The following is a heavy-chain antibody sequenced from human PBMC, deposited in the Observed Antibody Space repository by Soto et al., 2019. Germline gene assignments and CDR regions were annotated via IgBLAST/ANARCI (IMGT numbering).Heavy chain of an antibody. J-gene: IGHJ4*02. Sequence: QVQLQESGPGLVKPSQTLSLTCTVSGASISSGLYYWNWIRHIPGKGLEWIGCIHNSGIIYYNPSLMSRLIISVDTSDNQFSLKLTSVTAADTAVYYCARGPDHAKAGYWGQGILVTVSS. V-gene: IGHV4-31*03. CDR3: ARGPDHAKAGY. CDR1: GASISSGLYY. D-gene: IGHD6-19*01. CDR2: IHNSGII.